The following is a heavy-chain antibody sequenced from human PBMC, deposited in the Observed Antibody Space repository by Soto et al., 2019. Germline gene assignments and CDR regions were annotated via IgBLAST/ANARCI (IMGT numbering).Heavy chain of an antibody. D-gene: IGHD4-17*01. CDR2: IYYSGST. CDR1: GGSISSGGYY. J-gene: IGHJ4*02. Sequence: SETLSLTCTVSGGSISSGGYYWSWIRQHPGKGLEWIGYIYYSGSTYYNTSLKSRVTISVDTSKNQFSLKLSSVTAADTAVYYCARVLYATMYYFDYWGQGTLVTVSS. V-gene: IGHV4-31*03. CDR3: ARVLYATMYYFDY.